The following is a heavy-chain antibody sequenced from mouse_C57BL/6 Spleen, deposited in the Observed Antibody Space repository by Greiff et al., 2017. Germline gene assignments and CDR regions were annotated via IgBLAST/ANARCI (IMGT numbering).Heavy chain of an antibody. CDR3: ARTGFAY. Sequence: QVQLQQPGAELVKPGASVKLSCKASGYTFTSYWLQWVKHRPGQGLEWIGEIDPSDSYTNYNQKFKGKATLTVDTSSSTAYMQLSNLTSEDSAVYYCARTGFAYWGQGTLVTVSA. CDR1: GYTFTSYW. J-gene: IGHJ3*01. CDR2: IDPSDSYT. V-gene: IGHV1-50*01.